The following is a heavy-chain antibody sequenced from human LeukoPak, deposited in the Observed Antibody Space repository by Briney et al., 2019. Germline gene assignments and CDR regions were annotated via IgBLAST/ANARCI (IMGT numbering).Heavy chain of an antibody. D-gene: IGHD3-10*01. V-gene: IGHV1-18*01. J-gene: IGHJ5*02. CDR3: ARGGWFGELLTWFDP. CDR2: ISAYNGNT. Sequence: ASVKVSCKASGYTFTSYGISWVRQAPGQGLEWMGWISAYNGNTNYAQKLQGRVTMTTDTSTSTAYMELRSLRSDDTAVYYCARGGWFGELLTWFDPRGQGTLVTVSS. CDR1: GYTFTSYG.